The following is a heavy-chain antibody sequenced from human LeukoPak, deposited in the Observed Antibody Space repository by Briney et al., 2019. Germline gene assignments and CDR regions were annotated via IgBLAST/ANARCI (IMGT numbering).Heavy chain of an antibody. Sequence: PSETLPLTCSVSGGSISCHYWRWIRQPPGKGVEWIGYFYYSGSTNYNLSLKSRVTLSEDTSKSLLSLKLSSVTAADTAVYYCARVEITRQQAYWGQGTLVTVSS. J-gene: IGHJ4*02. CDR3: ARVEITRQQAY. CDR2: FYYSGST. D-gene: IGHD3-10*01. CDR1: GGSISCHY. V-gene: IGHV4-59*11.